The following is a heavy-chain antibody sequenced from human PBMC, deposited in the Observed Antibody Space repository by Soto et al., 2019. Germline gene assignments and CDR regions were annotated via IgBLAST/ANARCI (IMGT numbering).Heavy chain of an antibody. CDR3: ARPGAVGIAVAGTVNWFDP. J-gene: IGHJ5*02. V-gene: IGHV1-18*04. CDR2: ISAYNGNT. Sequence: GASVNVSCKASGYTFTSYGISWVRQAPGQGLEWMGWISAYNGNTNYAQKLQGRVTMTTDTSTSTAYMELRSLRSDDTAVYYCARPGAVGIAVAGTVNWFDPWGQGTLVTVSS. CDR1: GYTFTSYG. D-gene: IGHD6-19*01.